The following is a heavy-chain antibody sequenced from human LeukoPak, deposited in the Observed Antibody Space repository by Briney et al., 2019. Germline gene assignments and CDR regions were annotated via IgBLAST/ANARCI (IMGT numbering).Heavy chain of an antibody. CDR2: ISGRGGST. J-gene: IGHJ4*02. V-gene: IGHV3-23*01. Sequence: GGSLRLSCAASEFTFSSYAMSWVRQAPGKGLEWVLAISGRGGSTDYADSVKGRFTISRDNSKNTLWLQMNSLRTEDTAVYYCAKQHDDSSGFYYPYFDYWGQGSLVTVSS. CDR1: EFTFSSYA. D-gene: IGHD3-22*01. CDR3: AKQHDDSSGFYYPYFDY.